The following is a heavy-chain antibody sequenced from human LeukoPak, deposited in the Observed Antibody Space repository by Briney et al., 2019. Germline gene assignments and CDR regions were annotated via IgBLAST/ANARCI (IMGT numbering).Heavy chain of an antibody. J-gene: IGHJ1*01. CDR1: GFTFSNAW. CDR2: IKGKTDGGTT. V-gene: IGHV3-15*01. CDR3: TTQIASSGYLEYFQH. Sequence: GGSLRLSCAASGFTFSNAWMSWVRQAPGKGLEWVGRIKGKTDGGTTDYAAPVKGRFTISRDDSKNTLYLQMNSLKTEDTAVYYCTTQIASSGYLEYFQHWGQGTLVTVSS. D-gene: IGHD3-22*01.